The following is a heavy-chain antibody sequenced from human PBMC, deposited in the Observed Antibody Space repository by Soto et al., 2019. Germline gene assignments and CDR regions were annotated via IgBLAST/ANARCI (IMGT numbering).Heavy chain of an antibody. D-gene: IGHD3-22*01. CDR2: IDPSGGIT. Sequence: QVQLSQFGAEVKKPGASVKVSCKASGYSFTNFHIHWVRQAPGQGLEWMGMIDPSGGITRDAQRLHGRITMTREASTSTVYMELRRLTSEDTAVYYCARGVIVHDNYETFGYYFAHWRQRTLVTVSS. J-gene: IGHJ4*02. V-gene: IGHV1-46*01. CDR1: GYSFTNFH. CDR3: ARGVIVHDNYETFGYYFAH.